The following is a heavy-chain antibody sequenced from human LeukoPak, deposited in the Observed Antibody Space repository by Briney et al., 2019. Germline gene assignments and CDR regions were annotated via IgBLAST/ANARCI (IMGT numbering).Heavy chain of an antibody. Sequence: EASVKVSCKASGYTFTSYNMHWVRQAPGQGLEWMGIINPSGGSTSYAQKFQGRVTMTRDTSTSTVYMELSSLRSEDTAVYYCASTPPGSYGYGDFDYWGQGTLVTVSS. V-gene: IGHV1-46*01. CDR3: ASTPPGSYGYGDFDY. J-gene: IGHJ4*02. D-gene: IGHD5-18*01. CDR2: INPSGGST. CDR1: GYTFTSYN.